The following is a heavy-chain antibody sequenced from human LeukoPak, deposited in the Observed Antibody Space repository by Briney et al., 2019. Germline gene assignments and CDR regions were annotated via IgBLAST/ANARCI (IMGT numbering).Heavy chain of an antibody. V-gene: IGHV4-4*07. CDR1: GGSISSYY. Sequence: PSETLSLTCTVSGGSISSYYWSWIRQPAGKGLEWSGRIYTSGSSNYNPSLKSRVTMSVDTSNNQFSLKLSSVTAADTAVYYCATETNHLLYEAASRGYSYVDWFDPWGQGTLVTVSS. J-gene: IGHJ5*02. CDR3: ATETNHLLYEAASRGYSYVDWFDP. CDR2: IYTSGSS. D-gene: IGHD5-18*01.